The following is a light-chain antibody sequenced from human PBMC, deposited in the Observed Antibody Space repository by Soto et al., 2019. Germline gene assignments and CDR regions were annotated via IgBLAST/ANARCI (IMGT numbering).Light chain of an antibody. CDR3: QQYNNWPPLT. CDR1: QSVGSK. J-gene: IGKJ4*01. Sequence: EVVMTQSPATLSVSPGGRATLSCRASQSVGSKLAWYQQKPGQAPRLLIFDAFTRATGIPARFSGSGSGTEFTLFISSLQSEDFAVYYCQQYNNWPPLTFGGGTKVDIK. V-gene: IGKV3-15*01. CDR2: DAF.